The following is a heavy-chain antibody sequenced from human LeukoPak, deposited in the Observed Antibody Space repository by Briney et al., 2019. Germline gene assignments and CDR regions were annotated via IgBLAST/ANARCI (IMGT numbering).Heavy chain of an antibody. V-gene: IGHV3-23*01. Sequence: GGSLRLSCAASGFTFSSYAMSWVRQAPGKGLEWVSTVSGGGGTTYYADSVKGRFTISRDNSKNTLFLQMNSLRAEDTAIYYCAKDMGYCGSATCYGLDYWGQGTLVTVSS. CDR1: GFTFSSYA. CDR2: VSGGGGTT. CDR3: AKDMGYCGSATCYGLDY. J-gene: IGHJ4*02. D-gene: IGHD2-2*01.